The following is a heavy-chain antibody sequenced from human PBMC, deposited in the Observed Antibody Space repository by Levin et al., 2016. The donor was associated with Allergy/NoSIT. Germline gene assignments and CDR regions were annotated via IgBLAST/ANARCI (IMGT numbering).Heavy chain of an antibody. J-gene: IGHJ5*02. CDR3: AGAPDDYGDYILDP. D-gene: IGHD4-17*01. CDR2: ISYDGSNK. CDR1: GFTFSSYA. V-gene: IGHV3-30*04. Sequence: GGSLRLSCAASGFTFSSYAMHWVRQAPGKGLEWVAVISYDGSNKYYADSVKGRFTISRDNSKNTLYLQMNSLRAEDTAVYYCAGAPDDYGDYILDPWGQGTLVTVSS.